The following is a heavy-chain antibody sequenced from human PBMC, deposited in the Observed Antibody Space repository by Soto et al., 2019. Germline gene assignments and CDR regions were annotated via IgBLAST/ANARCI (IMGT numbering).Heavy chain of an antibody. J-gene: IGHJ6*02. CDR1: GFTFSSYG. V-gene: IGHV3-30*18. CDR2: ISYDGSNK. CDR3: AKILSAMPPYYYDGMDV. Sequence: GVSLRLSCAASGFTFSSYGMHWVRQAPGKGLEWVAVISYDGSNKYYADSVKGRFTISRDNSKNTLYLQMNSLRAEDTAVYYCAKILSAMPPYYYDGMDVWGQGYTVTVYS. D-gene: IGHD2-2*01.